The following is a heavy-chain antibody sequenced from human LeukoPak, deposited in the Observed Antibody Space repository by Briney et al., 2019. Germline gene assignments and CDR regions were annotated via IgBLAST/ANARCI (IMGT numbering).Heavy chain of an antibody. D-gene: IGHD5-18*01. Sequence: GGSLRLSCAASGFSISTYWMHWVRQAPGKGLVWVSRISSDGRSTNYADSVKGRFTISRDNAKNTLYLQMNSLRAKDTAVYYCAVQLGTLDYWGQGTLVTVSS. CDR1: GFSISTYW. J-gene: IGHJ4*02. CDR3: AVQLGTLDY. CDR2: ISSDGRST. V-gene: IGHV3-74*01.